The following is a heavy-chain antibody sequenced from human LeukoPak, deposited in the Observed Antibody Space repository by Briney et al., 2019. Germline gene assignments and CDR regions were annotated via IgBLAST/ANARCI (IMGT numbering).Heavy chain of an antibody. D-gene: IGHD5-24*01. Sequence: SETLSLTCTVSGGSISSGSYYWNWIRQPAGKGLEWIGYIYYSGSTSYNPSLKSRVTISLDTSNNQFSLKLRSVTAADTAVYYCARGQIPSRWLQFCWFDPWGQGTLVTVSS. CDR3: ARGQIPSRWLQFCWFDP. CDR1: GGSISSGSYY. J-gene: IGHJ5*02. V-gene: IGHV4-61*01. CDR2: IYYSGST.